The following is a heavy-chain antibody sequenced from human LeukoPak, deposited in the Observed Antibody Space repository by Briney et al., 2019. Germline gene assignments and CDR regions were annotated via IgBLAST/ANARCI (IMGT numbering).Heavy chain of an antibody. CDR3: ARDPNYYYDSSGFDY. Sequence: SETLSLTCTVSGVSISSGDYYWSWIRQPPGKGLEWIGYIYYSGSTYYNPSLKSRVTISVDTSKNQFSLKLSSVTAADTAVYYCARDPNYYYDSSGFDYWGQGTLVTVSS. CDR2: IYYSGST. D-gene: IGHD3-22*01. J-gene: IGHJ4*02. V-gene: IGHV4-30-4*01. CDR1: GVSISSGDYY.